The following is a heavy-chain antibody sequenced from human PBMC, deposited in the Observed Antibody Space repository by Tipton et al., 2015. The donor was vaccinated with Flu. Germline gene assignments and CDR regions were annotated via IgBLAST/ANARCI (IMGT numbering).Heavy chain of an antibody. Sequence: GSLRLSCAASGFIISNYYMSWVRQAPGKGLERVSVIYTGGSTSYTDSVKGRFTISRDNSKNTLYLQMSGLRVEDTAVYYCARGLMGWDATTDTWGQGTLVTVAS. CDR2: IYTGGST. D-gene: IGHD1-1*01. CDR3: ARGLMGWDATTDT. V-gene: IGHV3-53*01. CDR1: GFIISNYY. J-gene: IGHJ5*02.